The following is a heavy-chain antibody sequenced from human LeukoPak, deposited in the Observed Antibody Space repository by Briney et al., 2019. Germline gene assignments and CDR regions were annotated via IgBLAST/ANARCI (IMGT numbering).Heavy chain of an antibody. J-gene: IGHJ4*02. CDR3: ARGHTAVTRHFGF. Sequence: GGSLRLSCEASGFTFTTYSMTWVRQAPGKGLEWVSIISSGSSAIFSADALKGRFTISRDDAKNLLYLDMNSLRAEDTAVYYCARGHTAVTRHFGFWGQGTLVTVSS. D-gene: IGHD4-17*01. V-gene: IGHV3-21*01. CDR1: GFTFTTYS. CDR2: ISSGSSAI.